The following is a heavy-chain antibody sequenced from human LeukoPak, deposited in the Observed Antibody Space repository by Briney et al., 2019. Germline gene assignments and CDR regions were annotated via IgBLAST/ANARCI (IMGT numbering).Heavy chain of an antibody. Sequence: ASVKVSCKASGYTFTSYGISWVRQAPGQGLEWMGWISAYNGNTNYAQKLQGRVTMTTDTSTSTAYMELRSLRSDDTALYYCARSKRRGDLLDYWGQGILVTVSS. CDR2: ISAYNGNT. J-gene: IGHJ4*02. D-gene: IGHD2-21*02. CDR3: ARSKRRGDLLDY. CDR1: GYTFTSYG. V-gene: IGHV1-18*01.